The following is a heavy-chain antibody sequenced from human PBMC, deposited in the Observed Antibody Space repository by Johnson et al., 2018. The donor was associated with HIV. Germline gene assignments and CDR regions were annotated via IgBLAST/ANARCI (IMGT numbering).Heavy chain of an antibody. D-gene: IGHD3-10*01. CDR2: ISYDGSNK. J-gene: IGHJ3*02. CDR3: ARGRITMVQGVIFGAFDI. Sequence: VQLVESGGGVVQPGRSLRLFCAASGFTFSSYAMHWVRQAPGKGLEWVAVISYDGSNKYYADSVKGRFTIYRDNSKNTLYLQMNSLRAEDTAVYYCARGRITMVQGVIFGAFDIWGQGTMVTVSS. V-gene: IGHV3-30*04. CDR1: GFTFSSYA.